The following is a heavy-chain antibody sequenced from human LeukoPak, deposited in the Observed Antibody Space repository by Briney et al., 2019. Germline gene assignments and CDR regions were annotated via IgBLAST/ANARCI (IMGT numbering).Heavy chain of an antibody. D-gene: IGHD3-10*01. CDR2: ISGSGGST. CDR3: AKSILLWFGEPLRTSGMDV. Sequence: GGSLRLSCAASVFTFSSYAMSWVRQAPGKGLEWVSAISGSGGSTYYADSVKGRFTISRDNSKDTLYLQMNSLRAEDTAVYYCAKSILLWFGEPLRTSGMDVWGQGTTVTVSS. V-gene: IGHV3-23*01. J-gene: IGHJ6*02. CDR1: VFTFSSYA.